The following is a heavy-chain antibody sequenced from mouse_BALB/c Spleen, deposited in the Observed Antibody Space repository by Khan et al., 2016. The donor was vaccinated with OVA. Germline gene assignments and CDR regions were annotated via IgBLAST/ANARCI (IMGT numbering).Heavy chain of an antibody. Sequence: EVQLQQSGADLVRPGALVKLSCKASGFNITDYYIHWVKQRPEQGLEWIGWIDPDNGDIEFNPKFQGKATITADTSSNTAYLQLISLTSEDTAVYYCASDGYVPWFAYWGQGTLVTVSA. D-gene: IGHD2-3*01. V-gene: IGHV14-1*02. CDR1: GFNITDYY. CDR2: IDPDNGDI. J-gene: IGHJ3*01. CDR3: ASDGYVPWFAY.